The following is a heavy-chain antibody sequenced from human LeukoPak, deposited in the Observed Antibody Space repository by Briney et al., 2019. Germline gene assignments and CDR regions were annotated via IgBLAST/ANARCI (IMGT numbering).Heavy chain of an antibody. J-gene: IGHJ4*02. D-gene: IGHD6-13*01. CDR3: ARARIAAPLLDY. CDR1: GFTFSNYE. Sequence: GGSLRLSCAASGFTFSNYEMNWVRPTPGKGREWVSYISDHGRSRNYVDSVKGRFTISRDDAKNSLYLQMNSLRVEDTAVYFCARARIAAPLLDYWGQGTLVTVSS. CDR2: ISDHGRSR. V-gene: IGHV3-48*03.